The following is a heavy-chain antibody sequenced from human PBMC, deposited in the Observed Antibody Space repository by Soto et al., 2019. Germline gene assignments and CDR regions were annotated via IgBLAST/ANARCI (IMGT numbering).Heavy chain of an antibody. J-gene: IGHJ6*02. CDR1: GDSVSSNSAA. CDR2: TYYKSQWYN. D-gene: IGHD6-25*01. Sequence: PSQTLSLTCDISGDSVSSNSAAWNWLRQTPSRGLEWLGRTYYKSQWYNNYAESVRSRITVNPDTSKNQFSLQLNSVTPEDTAVYCAGGRHRSSGYYYYGMDVWGQGTTVTVSS. CDR3: GGRHRSSGYYYYGMDV. V-gene: IGHV6-1*01.